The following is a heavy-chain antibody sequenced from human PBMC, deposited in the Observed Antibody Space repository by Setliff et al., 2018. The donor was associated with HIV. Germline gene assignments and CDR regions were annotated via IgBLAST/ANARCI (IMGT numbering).Heavy chain of an antibody. Sequence: ASVKVSCKASGYTFTSYDINWVRQATGQGLEWMGWMNPNSGNTGYAQRFQGRVTITRNTSISTAYMELSSLRSEDTAVYYCARIRGYCSGGSCYSVFNYYYGMDVWGQGTTVTVSS. D-gene: IGHD2-15*01. CDR1: GYTFTSYD. V-gene: IGHV1-8*03. CDR3: ARIRGYCSGGSCYSVFNYYYGMDV. J-gene: IGHJ6*02. CDR2: MNPNSGNT.